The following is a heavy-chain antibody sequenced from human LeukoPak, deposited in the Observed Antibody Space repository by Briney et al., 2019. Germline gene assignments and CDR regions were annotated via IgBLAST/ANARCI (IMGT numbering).Heavy chain of an antibody. J-gene: IGHJ4*02. Sequence: PSETLSLTCTVSGGSISSYYWSWIRQPPGKGLEGIGYIYYSRSTNYDPSLKSRVTISVDTSKTQFPLKLSSVTAADTAVYYCARGTIAARRGTFDYWGQGTLVTVSS. V-gene: IGHV4-59*01. CDR2: IYYSRST. D-gene: IGHD6-6*01. CDR1: GGSISSYY. CDR3: ARGTIAARRGTFDY.